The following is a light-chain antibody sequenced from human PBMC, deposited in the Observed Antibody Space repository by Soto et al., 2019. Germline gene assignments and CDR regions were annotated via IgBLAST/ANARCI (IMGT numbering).Light chain of an antibody. CDR1: QTISSW. J-gene: IGKJ1*01. Sequence: DIQMTQSPFTLSASLGDRATISCRAGQTISSWLAWYQHKPGKAPKLLIYKASTLHTGVPARFSGSGSGTEFTLTISSLQPDDFATYFCQQYSRYPWTFGQGTKVEIK. CDR3: QQYSRYPWT. CDR2: KAS. V-gene: IGKV1-5*03.